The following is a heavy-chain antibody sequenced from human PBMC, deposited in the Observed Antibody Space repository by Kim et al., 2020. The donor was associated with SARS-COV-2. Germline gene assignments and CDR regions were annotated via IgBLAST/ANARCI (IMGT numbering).Heavy chain of an antibody. J-gene: IGHJ6*02. CDR2: IYPGDSDT. CDR3: ARLRGYCSSTSCPYGMDV. CDR1: GYSFTSYW. D-gene: IGHD2-2*01. Sequence: GESLKISCKGSGYSFTSYWIGWVRQMPGKGLEWMGIIYPGDSDTRYSPSFQGQVTISADKSISTAYLQWSSLKASDTAMYYCARLRGYCSSTSCPYGMDVWGQGTTVTVSS. V-gene: IGHV5-51*01.